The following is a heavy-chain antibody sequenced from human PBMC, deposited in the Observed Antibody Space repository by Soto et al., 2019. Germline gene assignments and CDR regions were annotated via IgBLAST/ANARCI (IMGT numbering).Heavy chain of an antibody. Sequence: QVQLVQSGAEVKKPGASVKVSCKASGYTFTSYAMHWVRQAPGQRLEWMGWINAGNGNTKYSQKFQGRVTITRDTSASTAYTEVSSLRSEDTAVYYCARVGVRGYCSGGSCSPPDYWGQGTLVTVSS. D-gene: IGHD2-15*01. V-gene: IGHV1-3*01. CDR3: ARVGVRGYCSGGSCSPPDY. CDR2: INAGNGNT. CDR1: GYTFTSYA. J-gene: IGHJ4*02.